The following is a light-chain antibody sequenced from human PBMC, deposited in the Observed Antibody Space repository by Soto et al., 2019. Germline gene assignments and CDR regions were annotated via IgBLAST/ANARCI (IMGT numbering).Light chain of an antibody. CDR1: SSDVGGYNY. CDR3: SSYTSRSPRV. J-gene: IGLJ3*02. CDR2: EVS. V-gene: IGLV2-14*01. Sequence: QSALTQPASVSGSPGQSITISCTGTSSDVGGYNYVSWYQQHPGKAPKLLIYEVSNRPSGVSNRFSGSKSGNTASLTISGLQAEDEAYYYCSSYTSRSPRVFGGGTKLTVL.